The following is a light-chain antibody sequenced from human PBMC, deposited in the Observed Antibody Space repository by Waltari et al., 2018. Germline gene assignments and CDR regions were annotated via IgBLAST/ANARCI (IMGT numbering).Light chain of an antibody. CDR1: QSVGRS. V-gene: IGKV3-20*01. J-gene: IGKJ1*01. CDR2: GAS. Sequence: EIVLTQSPGTLSLSPGERATLSCRASQSVGRSLAWYQQIPGQAPRLLIYGASSRATCIPDRFSGSGSGTDFSLTISRLEPEDFAVYFCQHYVRLPATFGQGTKVAI. CDR3: QHYVRLPAT.